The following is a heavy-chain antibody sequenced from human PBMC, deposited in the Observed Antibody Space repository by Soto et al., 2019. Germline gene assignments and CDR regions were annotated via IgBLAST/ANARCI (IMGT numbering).Heavy chain of an antibody. D-gene: IGHD5-12*01. CDR1: GFTFGTHE. V-gene: IGHV3-48*03. CDR2: ISNSGSTK. CDR3: ARGAGSGYDPTYNWFDP. Sequence: EVQLAESGGGLVQPGGSLRLSCAASGFTFGTHEINWVRQAPGKGLEWISYISNSGSTKHYADSVKGRFTISRDNAKNLLDLQMKSLRVEDTAVYYCARGAGSGYDPTYNWFDPWGQGTLVTVSS. J-gene: IGHJ5*02.